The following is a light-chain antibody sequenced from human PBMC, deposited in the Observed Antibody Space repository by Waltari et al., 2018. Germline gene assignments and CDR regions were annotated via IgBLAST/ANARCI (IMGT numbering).Light chain of an antibody. CDR1: SSDVGGYNY. J-gene: IGLJ3*02. Sequence: QSALTQPRSVSGSPGQSVTISCTGTSSDVGGYNYVSWYQQDPGKAPKLMIYDSNKRPSGVPARFSGSKSGNTASLTISGVQAEDEADYYCCSYVGPNTFWVFGGGTKLTVL. CDR3: CSYVGPNTFWV. CDR2: DSN. V-gene: IGLV2-11*01.